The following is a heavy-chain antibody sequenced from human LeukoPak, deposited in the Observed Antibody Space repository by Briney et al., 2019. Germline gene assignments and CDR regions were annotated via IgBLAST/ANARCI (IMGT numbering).Heavy chain of an antibody. CDR1: GYTFTGYY. Sequence: ASVKVSCKASGYTFTGYYMHWVRQAPGQGLEWMGWINPNSGGTNYAQKFQGRVTMTRDKSTSTVYMELSSLRSEDTAVYYCARGGGSSWYYYYYYMDVWGKGTTVTVSS. D-gene: IGHD6-13*01. J-gene: IGHJ6*03. V-gene: IGHV1-2*02. CDR3: ARGGGSSWYYYYYYMDV. CDR2: INPNSGGT.